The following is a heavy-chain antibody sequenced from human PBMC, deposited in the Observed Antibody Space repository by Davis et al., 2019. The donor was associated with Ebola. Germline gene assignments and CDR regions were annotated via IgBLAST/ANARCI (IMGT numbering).Heavy chain of an antibody. CDR1: GFTFSSYW. CDR3: VKGSVLLVWD. Sequence: GGSLRLSCAASGFTFSSYWMSWVRQSPGKGLEWVSVIGDTGSGTYYADSVKGRFTISRDNSKNTLYLQMNSLRAEDTAVYYCVKGSVLLVWDWGQGTLVTVSS. J-gene: IGHJ4*02. CDR2: IGDTGSGT. D-gene: IGHD6-6*01. V-gene: IGHV3-23*01.